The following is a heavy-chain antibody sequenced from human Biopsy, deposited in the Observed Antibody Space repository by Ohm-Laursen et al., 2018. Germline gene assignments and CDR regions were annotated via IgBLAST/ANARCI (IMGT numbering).Heavy chain of an antibody. Sequence: TLSLTCTVSGGSIGSGGYYWSWVRQYPGKGLGWIGYIHSSGSTFYKASLESRLTISVDTSKNQFSLKMTSVTAADTAVYYCVREPKTGTAEAWYFDLWGRGSPVTVPS. V-gene: IGHV4-31*03. CDR2: IHSSGST. CDR3: VREPKTGTAEAWYFDL. CDR1: GGSIGSGGYY. J-gene: IGHJ2*01. D-gene: IGHD3-9*01.